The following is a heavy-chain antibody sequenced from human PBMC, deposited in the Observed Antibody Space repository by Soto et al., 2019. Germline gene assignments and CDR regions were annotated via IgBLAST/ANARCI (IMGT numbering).Heavy chain of an antibody. V-gene: IGHV3-23*01. CDR1: GFTFSTYA. Sequence: EVQLSESGGGLVQPGGSLRLSCAVSGFTFSTYAMSWVRQAPGKGLEWVSAISDSGGNTYYTDSVKGRFTISRDNPRNTLFLQMNSLRAEDTAIYYCAKERARVGPYFDYWGQGTLVTVSS. CDR2: ISDSGGNT. J-gene: IGHJ4*02. CDR3: AKERARVGPYFDY.